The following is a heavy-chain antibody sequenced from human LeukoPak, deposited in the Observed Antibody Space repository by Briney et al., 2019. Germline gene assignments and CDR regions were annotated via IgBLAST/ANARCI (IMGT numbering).Heavy chain of an antibody. J-gene: IGHJ4*02. CDR2: IIPIFGTA. Sequence: GASVKVSCKASGGTFSSYAISWVRQAPGQGLEWMGGIIPIFGTANYAQKFQGRVTITADESTSTAYMELSSLRSEDTAVYYCARPASLGYSSGWYNIYYFDYWGQGTLVTVSS. D-gene: IGHD6-19*01. CDR3: ARPASLGYSSGWYNIYYFDY. V-gene: IGHV1-69*13. CDR1: GGTFSSYA.